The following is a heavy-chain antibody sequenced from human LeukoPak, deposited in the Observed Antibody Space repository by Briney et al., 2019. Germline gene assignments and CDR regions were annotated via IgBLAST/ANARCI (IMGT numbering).Heavy chain of an antibody. CDR1: GGSINNYY. J-gene: IGHJ5*02. V-gene: IGHV4-59*01. CDR2: IYYSGST. CDR3: AIGGRWAGFDP. Sequence: SETLSLTCIVSGGSINNYYWSWIRQPPGKGLEWIGYIYYSGSTNYNPSLKSRVTISVDTSKNQFSLKLNSVTAADTAVYYCAIGGRWAGFDPWGQGTLVTVSS. D-gene: IGHD3-16*01.